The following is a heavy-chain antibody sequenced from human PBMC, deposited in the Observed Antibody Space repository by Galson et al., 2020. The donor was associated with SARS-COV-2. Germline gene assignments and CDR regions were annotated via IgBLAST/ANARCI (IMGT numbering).Heavy chain of an antibody. CDR3: STSGGGLRFLES. CDR2: FDPEDGET. CDR1: GYTLTELS. J-gene: IGHJ4*02. V-gene: IGHV1-24*01. Sequence: ASVQVSCKVSGYTLTELSMHWVRQAPRKGLEWMGGFDPEDGETIYAQKFQGRLTMTDDTSTDTAYMELSSLTSGDTAVYYCSTSGGGLRFLESWGQGTLFTVSS. D-gene: IGHD3-3*01.